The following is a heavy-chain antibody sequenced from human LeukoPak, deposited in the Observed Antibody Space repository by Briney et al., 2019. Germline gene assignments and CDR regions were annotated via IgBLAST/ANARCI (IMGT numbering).Heavy chain of an antibody. V-gene: IGHV3-49*04. CDR2: IRSKAYGGTT. J-gene: IGHJ4*02. CDR1: GFTFGDYA. Sequence: GGSLRLSCTASGFTFGDYAMSWVRQAPGEGLEWVGFIRSKAYGGTTEYAASVKGRFTISRDDSKSIAYLQMNSLKTEDTAVYYCTRSHYYYDSSGYHRPHDYWGQGTLVTVSS. CDR3: TRSHYYYDSSGYHRPHDY. D-gene: IGHD3-22*01.